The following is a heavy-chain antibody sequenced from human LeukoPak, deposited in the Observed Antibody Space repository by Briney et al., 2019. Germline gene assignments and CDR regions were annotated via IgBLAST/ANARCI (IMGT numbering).Heavy chain of an antibody. CDR3: ARGLMAVADFDY. Sequence: ASVKVSCKASGYTFTSYGISWVRQATGQGLEWMGWMNPNSGNTGYAQKFQGRVTITRNTSISTAYMELSSLRSEDTAVYYCARGLMAVADFDYWGQGTLVTVSS. V-gene: IGHV1-8*03. D-gene: IGHD2-15*01. CDR1: GYTFTSYG. J-gene: IGHJ4*02. CDR2: MNPNSGNT.